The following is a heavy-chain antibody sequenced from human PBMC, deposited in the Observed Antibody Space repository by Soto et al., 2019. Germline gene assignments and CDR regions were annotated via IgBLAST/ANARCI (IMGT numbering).Heavy chain of an antibody. Sequence: AGTLRLSCAASGFTFSSYGIYWVRQAPAKGQERVAVISYDGSNKYYADSVKGRSTISRDNSKNTVYVQMDSLRAEDRAVYYCAKDSVDETANYDFWSGSPYYYYYYYMDVWGKETTVTVSS. CDR2: ISYDGSNK. V-gene: IGHV3-30*18. CDR3: AKDSVDETANYDFWSGSPYYYYYYYMDV. D-gene: IGHD3-3*01. CDR1: GFTFSSYG. J-gene: IGHJ6*03.